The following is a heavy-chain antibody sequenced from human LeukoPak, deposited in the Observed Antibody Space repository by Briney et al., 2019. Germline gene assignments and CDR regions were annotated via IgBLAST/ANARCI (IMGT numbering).Heavy chain of an antibody. CDR2: IYSGGST. D-gene: IGHD3-10*01. J-gene: IGHJ4*02. Sequence: GGSLRLSCAASGFTVSSNYMSWVRQAPGKGLEWVSVIYSGGSTYYADSVKGRFTISRDNSKNTLYLQMNSLRAEDTAVYYCASAPYGSGSPLDYWGQGTRVTVSS. CDR3: ASAPYGSGSPLDY. V-gene: IGHV3-66*01. CDR1: GFTVSSNY.